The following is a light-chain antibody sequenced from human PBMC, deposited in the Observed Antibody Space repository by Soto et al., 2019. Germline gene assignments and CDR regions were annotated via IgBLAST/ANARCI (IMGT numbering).Light chain of an antibody. CDR1: QGISNY. CDR3: QRYDNVPLA. CDR2: GAS. Sequence: DFQMTQSPSSLSASVGDRVTITCRTSQGISNYLAWYQQKPGKSPKLLIFGASTLQSGVPSRFSGSGSGTDFPLTISGLQPEDVATYYCQRYDNVPLAFGQGTKLEI. V-gene: IGKV1-27*01. J-gene: IGKJ2*01.